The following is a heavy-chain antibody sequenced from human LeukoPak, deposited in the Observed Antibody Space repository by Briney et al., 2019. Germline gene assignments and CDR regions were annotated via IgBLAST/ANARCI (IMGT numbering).Heavy chain of an antibody. Sequence: GGSLRLSCAASGFTISNYWMNWVRQAPGEGLEWVANINQDGSVEHYVDSVKGRFTISRDNAKNSLYLQMNTLRAEDTAVYYCARDCCASGSHDYWGQGSLVTVSS. CDR3: ARDCCASGSHDY. CDR1: GFTISNYW. J-gene: IGHJ4*02. V-gene: IGHV3-7*04. D-gene: IGHD3-10*01. CDR2: INQDGSVE.